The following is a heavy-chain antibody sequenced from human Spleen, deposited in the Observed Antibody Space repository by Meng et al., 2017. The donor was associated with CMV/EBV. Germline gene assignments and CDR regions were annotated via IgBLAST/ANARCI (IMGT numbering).Heavy chain of an antibody. CDR1: GGSISSFY. V-gene: IGHV4-4*07. CDR2: IYTSGST. J-gene: IGHJ4*02. D-gene: IGHD1-26*01. Sequence: QDSGPGLVKLSETLSLPCSVSGGSISSFYWSWIRQPAGKGLEWIGRIYTSGSTNYNPSLKSRVTMSVDTSKNQISLRLRSVTAADTAVYYCATGSGDFDHWGQGTLVTVSS. CDR3: ATGSGDFDH.